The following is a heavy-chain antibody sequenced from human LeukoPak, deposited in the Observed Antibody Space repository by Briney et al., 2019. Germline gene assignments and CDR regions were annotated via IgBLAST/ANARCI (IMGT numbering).Heavy chain of an antibody. Sequence: PGGSLRLSCAASGFTFDDYVMHWVRQAPGKGLEWVSGITWNSDTIAYADSVKGRFTISRDNAKNSLYLQMNSLRAEDTAVYYCASDSSYYYYYYYMDVWGKGTTVTVSS. J-gene: IGHJ6*03. CDR2: ITWNSDTI. V-gene: IGHV3-9*01. D-gene: IGHD6-13*01. CDR3: ASDSSYYYYYYYMDV. CDR1: GFTFDDYV.